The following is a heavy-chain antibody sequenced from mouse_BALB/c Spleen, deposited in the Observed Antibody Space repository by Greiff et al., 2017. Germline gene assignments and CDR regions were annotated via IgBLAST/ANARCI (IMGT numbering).Heavy chain of an antibody. D-gene: IGHD1-1*01. Sequence: EVKVEESGPGLVKPSQSLSLTCTVTGYSITSDYAWNWIRQFPGNKLEWMGYISYSGSTSYNPSLKSRISITRDTSKNQFFLQLNSVTTEDTATYYCARGSFYYYGSSPYYFDYWGQGTTLTVSS. J-gene: IGHJ2*01. CDR1: GYSITSDYA. V-gene: IGHV3-2*02. CDR3: ARGSFYYYGSSPYYFDY. CDR2: ISYSGST.